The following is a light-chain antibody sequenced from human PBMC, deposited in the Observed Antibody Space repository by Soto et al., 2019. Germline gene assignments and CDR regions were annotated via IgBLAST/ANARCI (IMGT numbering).Light chain of an antibody. CDR2: KAS. J-gene: IGKJ4*01. CDR1: QSISSW. Sequence: DIQMTQSPSTLSASVGDRVTITCRASQSISSWLAWYQQKPGKAPKLLIYKASTLESGVPSRFSGSGSGTEFTLTISSLQPDDFATYYCQQYNSVSLLTLGGATKVDIK. CDR3: QQYNSVSLLT. V-gene: IGKV1-5*03.